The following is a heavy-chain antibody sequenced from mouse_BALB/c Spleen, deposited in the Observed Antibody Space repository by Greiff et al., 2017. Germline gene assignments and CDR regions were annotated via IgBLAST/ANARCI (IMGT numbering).Heavy chain of an antibody. V-gene: IGHV1-9*01. Sequence: QVQVKQSGAELMKPGASVKISCKATGYTFSSYWIEWVKQRPGHGLEWIGEILPGSGSTNYNEKFKGKATFTADTSSNTAYMQLSSLTSEDSAVYYCARLLYYGNYVGFAYWGQGTLVTVSA. CDR3: ARLLYYGNYVGFAY. D-gene: IGHD2-1*01. CDR1: GYTFSSYW. J-gene: IGHJ3*01. CDR2: ILPGSGST.